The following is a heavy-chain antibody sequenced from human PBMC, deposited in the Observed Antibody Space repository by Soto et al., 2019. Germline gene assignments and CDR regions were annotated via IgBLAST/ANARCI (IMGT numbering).Heavy chain of an antibody. V-gene: IGHV4-59*08. CDR1: SGPSSSHN. D-gene: IGHD1-1*01. CDR2: VYSTGGT. CDR3: VSRGIGNVPGLGDG. J-gene: IGHJ6*02. Sequence: QVQLQQSGPGLVKPSETLSLTCSVSSGPSSSHNWGWIRQPPGRGLEWIGYVYSTGGTSYNPSLTSRVTIPADTSTNLISLLLTSVTAADPAVYYCVSRGIGNVPGLGDGWGQGTRVRVSS.